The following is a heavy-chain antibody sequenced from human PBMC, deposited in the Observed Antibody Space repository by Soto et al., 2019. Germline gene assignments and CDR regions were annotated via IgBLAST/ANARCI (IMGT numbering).Heavy chain of an antibody. D-gene: IGHD4-4*01. V-gene: IGHV3-30-3*01. Sequence: AGGSLRLSCAASGFTFSSYAMHWVRQAPGKGLEWVAVISYDGSNKYYADSVKGRFTISRDNSKNTLYLQMNSLRAEDTAVYYCARVRANSNQIPYYYGMDVWGQGTTATVSS. CDR2: ISYDGSNK. CDR3: ARVRANSNQIPYYYGMDV. J-gene: IGHJ6*02. CDR1: GFTFSSYA.